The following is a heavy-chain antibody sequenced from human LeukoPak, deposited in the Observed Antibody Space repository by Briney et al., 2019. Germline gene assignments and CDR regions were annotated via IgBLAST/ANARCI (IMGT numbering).Heavy chain of an antibody. D-gene: IGHD1-26*01. Sequence: GGSLRLSCAASGFTFSSYDMHWVRQAPGKGLDWVTVISYDGSNKYYGDSVKGRFTISRDNSKNTLYLKMNSLRAEDTAVYYCAKEGSNGDFDYWGQGTLVTVSS. CDR1: GFTFSSYD. CDR3: AKEGSNGDFDY. CDR2: ISYDGSNK. J-gene: IGHJ4*02. V-gene: IGHV3-30*18.